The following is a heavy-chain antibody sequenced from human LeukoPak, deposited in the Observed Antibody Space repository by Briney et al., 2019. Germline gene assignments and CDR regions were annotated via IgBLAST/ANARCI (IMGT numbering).Heavy chain of an antibody. Sequence: GSLRLSCTTSGFTFGDYSMSWVRQAPGKGLEWVSFIRHKAYGVTAEYAASVKGRFTFSRDDSKSITYLQMNTLKSEDTAVYYCASTGIMGTTTGVGLFDYWGQGTLVTVSS. V-gene: IGHV3-49*04. CDR2: IRHKAYGVTA. D-gene: IGHD1-26*01. CDR3: ASTGIMGTTTGVGLFDY. J-gene: IGHJ4*02. CDR1: GFTFGDYS.